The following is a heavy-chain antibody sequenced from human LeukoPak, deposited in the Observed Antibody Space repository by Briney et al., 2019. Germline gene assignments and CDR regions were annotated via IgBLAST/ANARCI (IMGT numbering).Heavy chain of an antibody. J-gene: IGHJ4*02. CDR3: ARDNLITQIVVVPAADY. V-gene: IGHV1-2*02. D-gene: IGHD2-2*01. CDR1: GYTFTGYY. CDR2: INPNSGGT. Sequence: ASVKVSCKASGYTFTGYYMHWVRQAPGQGLEWMGWINPNSGGTNYAQKFQGRVTMTRDTSISTAYMELSRLRSDDTAVYYCARDNLITQIVVVPAADYWGQGTLVTVSS.